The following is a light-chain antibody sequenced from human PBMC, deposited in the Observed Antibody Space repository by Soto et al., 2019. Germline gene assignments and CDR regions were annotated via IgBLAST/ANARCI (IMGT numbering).Light chain of an antibody. CDR1: ETISDH. CDR2: GAS. V-gene: IGKV1-39*01. CDR3: QQSSSTPLFT. Sequence: DIQMTQSPSSLSASVGDRVTITCRTSETISDHLSWYQQKPGKAPKLLIYGASSLQNGVPSRFSGSGSGTEFTHNISSLQPEDFAPYYCQQSSSTPLFTFGQGTQLEI. J-gene: IGKJ2*01.